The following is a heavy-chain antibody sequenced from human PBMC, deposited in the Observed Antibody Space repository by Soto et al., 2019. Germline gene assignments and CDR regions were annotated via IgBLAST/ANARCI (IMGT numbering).Heavy chain of an antibody. V-gene: IGHV1-2*04. CDR2: INPNSGGT. J-gene: IGHJ6*03. Sequence: ASVKVSCKASGYTFTGYYMHWVRQAPGQGLEWMGWINPNSGGTNYAQKFQGWVTMTRDTSISTAYMELSRLRSDDTAVYYCARGQREYDFLKGYYDYHKLFWGPAPSVTVFS. CDR1: GYTFTGYY. CDR3: ARGQREYDFLKGYYDYHKLF. D-gene: IGHD3-9*01.